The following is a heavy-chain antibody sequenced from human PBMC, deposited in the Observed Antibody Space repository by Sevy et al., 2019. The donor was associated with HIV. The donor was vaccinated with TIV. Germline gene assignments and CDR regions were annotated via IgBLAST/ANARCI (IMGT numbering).Heavy chain of an antibody. V-gene: IGHV3-66*02. CDR2: IYSGGST. Sequence: GGSLRLSCAASGFTVSSNYMSWVRQAPGKGLEWVSVIYSGGSTYYADSVKGRFTISRDNSKNTLYLQMNSLRAEDTAVYYCARDFYNPYYYDSSGYWGDAFDIWGQGTMVTVSS. CDR3: ARDFYNPYYYDSSGYWGDAFDI. CDR1: GFTVSSNY. J-gene: IGHJ3*02. D-gene: IGHD3-22*01.